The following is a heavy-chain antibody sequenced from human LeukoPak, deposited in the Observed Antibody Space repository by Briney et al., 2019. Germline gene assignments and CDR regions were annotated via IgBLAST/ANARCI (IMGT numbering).Heavy chain of an antibody. CDR1: GFTFSNYW. D-gene: IGHD3-3*01. V-gene: IGHV3-7*01. Sequence: HPGGSLRLSCAASGFTFSNYWMTWVRQAPGKGLEWVANIKEDGSEIFYVDSVKGRFTISRDNARNSLYLQMNSLRAEDTAVYYCARVRGPGWRLRFLEFESDYWGQGTLVTVSS. J-gene: IGHJ4*02. CDR2: IKEDGSEI. CDR3: ARVRGPGWRLRFLEFESDY.